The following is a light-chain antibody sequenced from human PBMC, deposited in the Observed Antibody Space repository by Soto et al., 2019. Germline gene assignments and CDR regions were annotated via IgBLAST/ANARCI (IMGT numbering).Light chain of an antibody. Sequence: DFQMTQSNSTLSASVGDRVTITCRASQSINNLLAWYQQKPGKAPKFLIYDVSTLESGVPSRFSGSGSGTDFTLTISSLQPEDFATYYCLQDYNYPLTFGGGTKVDI. V-gene: IGKV1-5*01. CDR2: DVS. CDR3: LQDYNYPLT. CDR1: QSINNL. J-gene: IGKJ4*01.